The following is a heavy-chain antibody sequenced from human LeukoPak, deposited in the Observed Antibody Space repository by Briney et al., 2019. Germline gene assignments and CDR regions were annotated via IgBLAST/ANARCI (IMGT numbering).Heavy chain of an antibody. CDR2: MNPNSGNT. Sequence: ASVKVSCKASGYTFTSYDINWVRQATGQGLEWMGWMNPNSGNTGYAQKFQGGVTMTRNTSISTAYMELSSLRSEDTAVYYCARGLVWRGYYYYYFDYWGQGTLVTVSS. CDR3: ARGLVWRGYYYYYFDY. J-gene: IGHJ4*02. CDR1: GYTFTSYD. V-gene: IGHV1-8*01. D-gene: IGHD3-22*01.